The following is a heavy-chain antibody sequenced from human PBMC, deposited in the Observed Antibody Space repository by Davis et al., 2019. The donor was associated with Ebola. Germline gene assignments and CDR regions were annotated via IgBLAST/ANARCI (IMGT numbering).Heavy chain of an antibody. D-gene: IGHD2-15*01. CDR2: ISYDGSNK. J-gene: IGHJ6*04. CDR3: ARDLALKYCSGGSCYYYYGMDV. CDR1: GFTFSSYG. V-gene: IGHV3-30*03. Sequence: GESLKISCAASGFTFSSYGMHWVRQAPGKGLEWVAVISYDGSNKYYADSVKGRFTISRDNSKNTLYLQMNSLRAEDTAVYYCARDLALKYCSGGSCYYYYGMDVWGKGTTVTVSS.